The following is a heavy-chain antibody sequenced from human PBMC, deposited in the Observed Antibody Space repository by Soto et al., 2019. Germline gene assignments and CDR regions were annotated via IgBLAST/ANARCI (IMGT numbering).Heavy chain of an antibody. J-gene: IGHJ4*02. CDR3: ARPQRYYDILTGYSHYFDS. D-gene: IGHD3-9*01. Sequence: SETQSLTSTFSGASVSMSHYYLSWISPPPGKGLEWIGSIYSSGTTYYNPSLKSRVTMSVFMSKNQFSLRLRSVTAADTAVYYCARPQRYYDILTGYSHYFDSRGQGTLVTVSS. CDR2: IYSSGTT. V-gene: IGHV4-39*01. CDR1: GASVSMSHYY.